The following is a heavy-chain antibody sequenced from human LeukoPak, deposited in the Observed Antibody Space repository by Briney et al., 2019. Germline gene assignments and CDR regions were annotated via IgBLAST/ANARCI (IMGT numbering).Heavy chain of an antibody. CDR1: GGSISSSNW. CDR2: IYHSGST. CDR3: VSGTQYNWFDP. Sequence: PSETLSLTCAVSGGSISSSNWWSWVRQPPGKGLEWIGEIYHSGSTNYNPSLKSRVTISVDTSKNQFSLKLSSVTAADTAVYFCVSGTQYNWFDPWGQGTLVTVSS. V-gene: IGHV4-4*02. J-gene: IGHJ5*02. D-gene: IGHD3-10*01.